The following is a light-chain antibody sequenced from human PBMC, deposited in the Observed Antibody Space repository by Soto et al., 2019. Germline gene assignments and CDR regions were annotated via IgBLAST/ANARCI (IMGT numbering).Light chain of an antibody. CDR1: QSVSSNY. CDR3: QQFSTSPPNT. V-gene: IGKV3-20*01. Sequence: EIVLTQSPGTLSLSAGERATLSCRASQSVSSNYLAWYQHKPGQAPRLLIYGASSRATAIPDRFSGSGSGTDFALTISRLEPEDSAVYYSQQFSTSPPNTFGQGTRLEIK. J-gene: IGKJ5*01. CDR2: GAS.